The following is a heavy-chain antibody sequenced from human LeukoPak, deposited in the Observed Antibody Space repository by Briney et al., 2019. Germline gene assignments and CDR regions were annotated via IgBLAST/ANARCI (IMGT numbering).Heavy chain of an antibody. CDR2: ISSISAYI. J-gene: IGHJ3*02. D-gene: IGHD5-18*01. V-gene: IGHV3-21*05. Sequence: KAGGSLRLSCAAPALTFSSYDMNWVRQAPGKGLEWVSFISSISAYIFYSDSVKGRFTISRDNAKNSLYLQMNSLRAEDTAVYYCARGANVGQRGYSYGWLLFSRPNAFDIWGQGTMVTVSS. CDR1: ALTFSSYD. CDR3: ARGANVGQRGYSYGWLLFSRPNAFDI.